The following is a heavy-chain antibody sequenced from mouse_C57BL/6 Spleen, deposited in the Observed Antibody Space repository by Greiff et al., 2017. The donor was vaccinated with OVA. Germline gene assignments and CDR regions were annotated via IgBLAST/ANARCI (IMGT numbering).Heavy chain of an antibody. CDR1: GYTFTDYN. D-gene: IGHD2-1*01. Sequence: EVQLQQSGPELVKPGASVKMSCKASGYTFTDYNMHWVKQSHGKSLEWIGYINPNNDGTSYNQKFKGKATLTVNKSSSTAYMELRSLTAEDSAVYYCARESTMGRGFAYWGQGTLVTVSA. CDR2: INPNNDGT. V-gene: IGHV1-22*01. CDR3: ARESTMGRGFAY. J-gene: IGHJ3*01.